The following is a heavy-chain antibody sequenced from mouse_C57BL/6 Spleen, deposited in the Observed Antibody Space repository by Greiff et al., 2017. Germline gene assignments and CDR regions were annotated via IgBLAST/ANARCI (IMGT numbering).Heavy chain of an antibody. CDR1: GYTFTSYW. V-gene: IGHV1-55*01. Sequence: QVQLQQPGAELVKPGASVKMSCKASGYTFTSYWITWVKQRPGQGLEWIGDIYPGSGSTNYNEKFKSKATLTVDTSSSTAYMQLSSLTSEDSAVYYCARESSYGSSYVGIYYDAMDYWGQGTSVTVSS. D-gene: IGHD1-1*01. CDR2: IYPGSGST. CDR3: ARESSYGSSYVGIYYDAMDY. J-gene: IGHJ4*01.